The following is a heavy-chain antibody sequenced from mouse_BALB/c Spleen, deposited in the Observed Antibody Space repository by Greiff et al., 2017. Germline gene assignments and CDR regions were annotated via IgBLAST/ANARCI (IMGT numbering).Heavy chain of an antibody. CDR3: NARMITTAY. CDR2: IDPENGDT. CDR1: GFNIQDYY. Sequence: EVQLQQSGAELVRSGASVKLSCTASGFNIQDYYMHWVKQRPEQGLEWIGWIDPENGDTEYAPKFQGKATMTADTSSNTAYLQLSSLTSEDTAVYYWNARMITTAYWGQGTLVTVSA. D-gene: IGHD2-4*01. J-gene: IGHJ3*01. V-gene: IGHV14-4*02.